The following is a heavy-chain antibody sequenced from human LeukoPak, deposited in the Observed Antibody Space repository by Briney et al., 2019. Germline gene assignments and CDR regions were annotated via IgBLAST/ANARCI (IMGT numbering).Heavy chain of an antibody. D-gene: IGHD6-19*01. Sequence: ASVKVSCKASGYTFTSYGISWVRQAPGQGLEWMGWISAYNGNTNYAQKLQGRVTMTTDTSTSTAYMELSRLRSDDTAVYYCARDFVPSLAGYAVPYYYYYMDVWGKGTTVTISS. CDR3: ARDFVPSLAGYAVPYYYYYMDV. CDR2: ISAYNGNT. J-gene: IGHJ6*03. V-gene: IGHV1-18*01. CDR1: GYTFTSYG.